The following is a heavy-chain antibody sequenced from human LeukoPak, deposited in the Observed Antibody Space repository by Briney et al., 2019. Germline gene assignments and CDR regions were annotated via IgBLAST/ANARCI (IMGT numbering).Heavy chain of an antibody. J-gene: IGHJ4*02. Sequence: GGSLRFSCVASGFTFSSYDMHWVRQAPGKGLEWVAVISYDGSDKYYADSVKGRFTISRDNSKNTLYLQMNSLRPEDTAVYYCARDWGRRYSSGWYGDFDYWGQGTLVTVSS. CDR1: GFTFSSYD. CDR3: ARDWGRRYSSGWYGDFDY. CDR2: ISYDGSDK. V-gene: IGHV3-30-3*01. D-gene: IGHD6-19*01.